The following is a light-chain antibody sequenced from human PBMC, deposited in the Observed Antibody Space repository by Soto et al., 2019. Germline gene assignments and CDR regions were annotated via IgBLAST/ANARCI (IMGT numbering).Light chain of an antibody. Sequence: DIQMTQSPSTLSASVGDTVTITCRASQTISGWLAWYQQKTGKAPKLLIYRTSTLENGVPSRFSGSGSGTEFTLSISSLQSDDSATDWCQHYNPYYLTWTFGQGTRVEIK. CDR2: RTS. J-gene: IGKJ1*01. V-gene: IGKV1-5*03. CDR1: QTISGW. CDR3: QHYNPYYLTWT.